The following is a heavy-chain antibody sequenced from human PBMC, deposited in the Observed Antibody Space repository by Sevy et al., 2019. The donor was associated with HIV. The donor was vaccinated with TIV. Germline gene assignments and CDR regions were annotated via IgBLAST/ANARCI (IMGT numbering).Heavy chain of an antibody. V-gene: IGHV3-15*01. CDR2: IKSKTDGGTT. CDR3: TRSGSRRSFPPDY. CDR1: GFTFSNAW. D-gene: IGHD3-3*01. Sequence: GGSLRLSCAASGFTFSNAWMSWVRQAPGKGLEWVGRIKSKTDGGTTDYAAPVKGRFTISRDDSKNTLYLQMNSLKTEDTAVYYCTRSGSRRSFPPDYRGQGTLVTVSS. J-gene: IGHJ4*02.